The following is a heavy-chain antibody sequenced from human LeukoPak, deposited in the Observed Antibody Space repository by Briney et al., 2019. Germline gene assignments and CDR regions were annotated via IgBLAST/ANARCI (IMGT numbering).Heavy chain of an antibody. CDR3: ARVGRWFGAFDI. D-gene: IGHD3-10*01. Sequence: GESLRLSCAASGFTFSDHYMDWVRQASGKGLEWVGRIRSKATGHSTDYAASVKGRFTLSRDDSKNSLYPQMNTLKTEDTAVYFCARVGRWFGAFDIWGQGTMVTVAS. J-gene: IGHJ3*02. CDR2: IRSKATGHST. CDR1: GFTFSDHY. V-gene: IGHV3-72*01.